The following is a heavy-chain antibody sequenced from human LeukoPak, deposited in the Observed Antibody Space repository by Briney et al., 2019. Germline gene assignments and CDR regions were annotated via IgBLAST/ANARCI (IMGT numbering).Heavy chain of an antibody. CDR3: AREGGIVGATELDY. CDR2: ISSSGSTI. CDR1: GFTFEDHV. D-gene: IGHD1-26*01. V-gene: IGHV3-48*03. Sequence: GGSLRLSCAASGFTFEDHVMHWVRQAPGKGLEWVSYISSSGSTIYYADSVKGRFTISRDNAKNSLYLQMNSLRAEDTAVYYCAREGGIVGATELDYWGQGTLVTVSS. J-gene: IGHJ4*02.